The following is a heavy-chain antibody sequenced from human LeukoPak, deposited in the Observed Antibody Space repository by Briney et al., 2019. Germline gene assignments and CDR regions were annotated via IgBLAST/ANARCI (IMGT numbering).Heavy chain of an antibody. J-gene: IGHJ4*02. CDR1: GYSFTSYW. Sequence: PGESLKISCKGSGYSFTSYWIGWVRQMPGKGLEWMGIIYPGDSDTRYSPSFQGQVTISADKSISTAYLQWTSLKASDTAMYYCARLQGIAAAGRGFGDYWGQGTLVTVSS. CDR3: ARLQGIAAAGRGFGDY. CDR2: IYPGDSDT. D-gene: IGHD6-13*01. V-gene: IGHV5-51*01.